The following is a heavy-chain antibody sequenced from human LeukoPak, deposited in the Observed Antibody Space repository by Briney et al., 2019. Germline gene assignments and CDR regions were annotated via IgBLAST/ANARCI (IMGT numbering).Heavy chain of an antibody. J-gene: IGHJ4*02. V-gene: IGHV3-30-3*01. CDR1: GFTFSSYA. D-gene: IGHD4-17*01. Sequence: GGSLRLSCAASGFTFSSYAMHWVRQAPGKGLEWVAVISYDGSNKYYADSVKGRFTIPRDNSKNTLYLQMNSLRAEDTAVYYCARDRATVTTLCDYWGQGTLVTVSS. CDR2: ISYDGSNK. CDR3: ARDRATVTTLCDY.